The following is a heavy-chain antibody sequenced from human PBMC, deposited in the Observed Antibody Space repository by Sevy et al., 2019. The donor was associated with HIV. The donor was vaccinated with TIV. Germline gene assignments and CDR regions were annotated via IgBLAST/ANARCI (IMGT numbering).Heavy chain of an antibody. D-gene: IGHD1-26*01. Sequence: GGSLRLSCAASGFTFRDYGMSWLRQAPGKGPEWVSFISSGSFAMYYADSVKGRFTISRDDAKNSVYLQMNSLRDEDTAVYYCAREVGPAAPPENYWGQGTLVTVSS. CDR1: GFTFRDYG. V-gene: IGHV3-48*02. J-gene: IGHJ4*02. CDR2: ISSGSFAM. CDR3: AREVGPAAPPENY.